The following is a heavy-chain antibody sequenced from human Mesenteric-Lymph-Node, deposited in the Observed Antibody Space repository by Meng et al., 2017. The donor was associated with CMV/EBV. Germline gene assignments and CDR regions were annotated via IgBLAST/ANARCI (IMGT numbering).Heavy chain of an antibody. Sequence: SETLSLTCTVSGASISTSYWSWIRQPPGKGPEWIGYIHYTGSTNYNPSLKSRVTISLDTSKNQFSLKLSSVTAADSAVYYCARGYYDSSGSSNTFDIWGQGTMVTVSS. CDR1: GASISTSY. CDR2: IHYTGST. V-gene: IGHV4-59*01. D-gene: IGHD3-22*01. CDR3: ARGYYDSSGSSNTFDI. J-gene: IGHJ3*02.